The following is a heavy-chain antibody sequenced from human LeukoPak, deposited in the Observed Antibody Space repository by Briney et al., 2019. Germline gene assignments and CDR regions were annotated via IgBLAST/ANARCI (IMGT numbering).Heavy chain of an antibody. Sequence: SETLSLTCAVYGGSFSGYYWSWIRQPPGKGLEWIGEINHSGSTNYNPSLKSRVTISVDTSRNQFSLKLSSVTAADTAVYYCASFPDVWGSLSAFDIWGQGTMVTVSS. CDR3: ASFPDVWGSLSAFDI. V-gene: IGHV4-34*01. CDR2: INHSGST. J-gene: IGHJ3*02. CDR1: GGSFSGYY. D-gene: IGHD3-16*01.